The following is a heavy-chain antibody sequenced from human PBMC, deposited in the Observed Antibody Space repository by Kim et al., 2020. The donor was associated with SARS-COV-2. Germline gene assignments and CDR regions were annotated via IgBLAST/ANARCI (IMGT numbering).Heavy chain of an antibody. CDR3: ARFKWFGEEGF. D-gene: IGHD3-10*01. CDR2: ISGSGVDT. V-gene: IGHV3-23*01. Sequence: GGSLRLSCAGSGFTFSNYAMSWVRQAPGKGLDWVSRISGSGVDTYYADSVKGRFTISRDNSKNTLYLQMNSLRVEDTALYYCARFKWFGEEGFWGQGTLVIVSS. J-gene: IGHJ4*02. CDR1: GFTFSNYA.